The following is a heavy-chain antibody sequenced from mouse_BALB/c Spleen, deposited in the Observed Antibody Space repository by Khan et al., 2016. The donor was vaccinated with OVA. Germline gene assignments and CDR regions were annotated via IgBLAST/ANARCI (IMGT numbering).Heavy chain of an antibody. CDR1: GYTFTDYA. CDR3: AMNIYCGTGDYAMDY. CDR2: ISTYSGIT. J-gene: IGHJ4*01. Sequence: QVRLQQSGPELVRPGVSVMISCKGTGYTFTDYAVHWVKQSHAKSLEWIGVISTYSGITDYNQKFKGKATVTVDKSSSTAYMELARLTSEDSAIYYCAMNIYCGTGDYAMDYWGQGTSVTVSS. V-gene: IGHV1S137*01. D-gene: IGHD2-1*01.